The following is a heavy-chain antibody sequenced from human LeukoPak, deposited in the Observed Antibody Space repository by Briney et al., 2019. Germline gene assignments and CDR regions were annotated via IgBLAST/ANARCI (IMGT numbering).Heavy chain of an antibody. CDR3: ARGPGGHWFDP. J-gene: IGHJ5*02. D-gene: IGHD2-8*02. CDR1: GGSIRSSYYY. V-gene: IGHV4-39*01. Sequence: SETLSLTCTVSGGSIRSSYYYWGWIRQPPGKGLEWIGSIYDSGSTYYNPSLKSRVTISVDTSKNQFSLKLNSVTAADTAVYYCARGPGGHWFDPWGQGTLVTVSS. CDR2: IYDSGST.